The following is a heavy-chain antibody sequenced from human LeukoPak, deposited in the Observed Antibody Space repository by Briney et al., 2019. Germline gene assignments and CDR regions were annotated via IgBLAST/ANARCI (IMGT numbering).Heavy chain of an antibody. D-gene: IGHD3-22*01. CDR1: GGTFSSYA. CDR2: IIPIFGTA. J-gene: IGHJ6*03. Sequence: GASVKVSCKASGGTFSSYAISWVRQAPGQGLEWMGGIIPIFGTANYAQKFQGRVTITGNTSISTAYMELSSLRSEDTAVYYCARGISSGYGYYYMDVWGKGTTVTVSS. V-gene: IGHV1-69*06. CDR3: ARGISSGYGYYYMDV.